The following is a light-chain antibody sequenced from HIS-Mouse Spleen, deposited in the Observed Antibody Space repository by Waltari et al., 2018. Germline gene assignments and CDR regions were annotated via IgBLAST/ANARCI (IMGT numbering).Light chain of an antibody. Sequence: QSALTQPRSVSGSPGQSVTISCTGTSSDVGGYNYVSWYQQHPGKAPKLMIYDVSKRPSGVPDRFSGSTSGNTASLTISGLQAEDEADYYCCSDAGSYTLVFGGGTKLTVL. V-gene: IGLV2-11*01. CDR2: DVS. J-gene: IGLJ2*01. CDR3: CSDAGSYTLV. CDR1: SSDVGGYNY.